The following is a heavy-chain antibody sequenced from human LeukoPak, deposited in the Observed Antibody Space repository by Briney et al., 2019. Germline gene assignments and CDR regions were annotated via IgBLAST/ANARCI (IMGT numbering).Heavy chain of an antibody. J-gene: IGHJ4*02. Sequence: PGRSLRLSCAASGFSAGGYWMSWVRQAPGKGLEWVAIIKYDGSAKRYVDSVKGRFTISRGNVQNSLYLELNSLRSDDTAVYYCVRVQQSVVHFYFDSWGQGTLVTVSS. V-gene: IGHV3-7*01. CDR2: IKYDGSAK. D-gene: IGHD2-2*01. CDR3: VRVQQSVVHFYFDS. CDR1: GFSAGGYW.